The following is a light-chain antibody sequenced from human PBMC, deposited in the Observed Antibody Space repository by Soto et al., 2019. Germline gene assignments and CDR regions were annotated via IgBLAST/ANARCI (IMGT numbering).Light chain of an antibody. CDR2: DVS. V-gene: IGLV2-14*01. CDR1: SSDVSGYNY. CDR3: SAYTSSSTRV. J-gene: IGLJ2*01. Sequence: QSALTQPASVSGSPGQSITISCTGTSSDVSGYNYVSWYQQHPGKAPKLMIYDVSNRPSGVSNRFSGSKSGNTASLTISGLHAEDEADYYCSAYTSSSTRVFGGRTKVTVL.